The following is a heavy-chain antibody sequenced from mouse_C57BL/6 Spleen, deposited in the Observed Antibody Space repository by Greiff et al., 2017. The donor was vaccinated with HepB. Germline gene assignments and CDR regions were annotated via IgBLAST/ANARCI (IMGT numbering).Heavy chain of an antibody. Sequence: QVQLKESGAELVKPGASVKLSCKASGYTFTEYTIHWVKQRSGQGLEWIGWFYPGSGSIKYNEKFKDKTTLTADKSSSTVYMELSRLTSEDSAVYFCARHEEATYYGSSYGYFDYWGQGTTLTVSS. J-gene: IGHJ2*01. D-gene: IGHD1-1*01. CDR3: ARHEEATYYGSSYGYFDY. CDR1: GYTFTEYT. V-gene: IGHV1-62-2*01. CDR2: FYPGSGSI.